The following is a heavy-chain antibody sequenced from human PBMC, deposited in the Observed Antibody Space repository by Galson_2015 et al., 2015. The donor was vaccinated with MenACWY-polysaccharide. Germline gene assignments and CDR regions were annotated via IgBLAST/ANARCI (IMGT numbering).Heavy chain of an antibody. D-gene: IGHD1-26*01. CDR3: ARGHYQLEV. J-gene: IGHJ6*02. CDR2: IKRDGSET. V-gene: IGHV3-7*04. CDR1: GFTFSNSW. Sequence: SLRLSCAASGFTFSNSWMTWVRQAPGKGLEWVASIKRDGSETYFVDSVKGRCTISRDNAENSLRLQVNSLRAEDTAVYYCARGHYQLEVWGQGTTVTVSS.